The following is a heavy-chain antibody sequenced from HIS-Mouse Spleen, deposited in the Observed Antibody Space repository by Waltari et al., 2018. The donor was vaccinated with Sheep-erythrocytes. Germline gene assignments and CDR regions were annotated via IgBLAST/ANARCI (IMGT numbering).Heavy chain of an antibody. Sequence: EVQLVESGGGLVKPGGSLRLSCAASGFTFSSYSMNWVRQAPGKGQDQVSCISSIGSYIHDADSVKGRFTIARDKARNSLYLQMNSLRAEDTAVYYCARVASGATFDYWGQGTLVTVSS. J-gene: IGHJ4*02. CDR1: GFTFSSYS. V-gene: IGHV3-21*01. CDR2: ISSIGSYI. CDR3: ARVASGATFDY. D-gene: IGHD1-26*01.